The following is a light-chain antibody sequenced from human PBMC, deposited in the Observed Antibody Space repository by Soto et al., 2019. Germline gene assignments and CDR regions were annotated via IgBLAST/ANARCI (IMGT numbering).Light chain of an antibody. V-gene: IGKV1-5*02. Sequence: IQLNQFPFSLSRFVGDKVTIICRASQGIAIWLSWYQQKPGKAPKLIIYDASNLKSGVPSRFSGSGSGTEFTLTISSLQPDDFATYYCQQYMSYSFGQGTKVDI. J-gene: IGKJ1*01. CDR3: QQYMSYS. CDR2: DAS. CDR1: QGIAIW.